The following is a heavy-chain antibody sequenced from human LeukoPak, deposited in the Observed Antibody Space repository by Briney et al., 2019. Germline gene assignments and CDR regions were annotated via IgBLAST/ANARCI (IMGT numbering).Heavy chain of an antibody. D-gene: IGHD3-3*02. Sequence: PGGSLRLSCAASGFTFSSYRMTWVRQAPGKGLEWVASIKQDGNEKNYVDSVKGRFTISRDNARNSLYLQMSNLRADDTAVYYCARDGAFRIYDYWGQGTLVTVSS. CDR1: GFTFSSYR. J-gene: IGHJ4*02. V-gene: IGHV3-7*01. CDR3: ARDGAFRIYDY. CDR2: IKQDGNEK.